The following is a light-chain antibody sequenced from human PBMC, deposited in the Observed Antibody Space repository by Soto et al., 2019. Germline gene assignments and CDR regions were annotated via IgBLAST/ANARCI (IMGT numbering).Light chain of an antibody. CDR2: DAN. CDR1: TGDVGAYNF. CDR3: CSYAGSFTWV. V-gene: IGLV2-11*01. Sequence: QSVLTQPRSVSGSPGQSVTIYCTGTTGDVGAYNFVSWYQLYPGKAPKLMIYDANKRPSGVPDRFSASKSCNTASLTISGLQAEDEADYHCCSYAGSFTWVFGGGTKLTVL. J-gene: IGLJ3*02.